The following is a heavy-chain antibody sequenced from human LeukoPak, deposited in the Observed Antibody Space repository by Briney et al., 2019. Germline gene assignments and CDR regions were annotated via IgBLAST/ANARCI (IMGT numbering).Heavy chain of an antibody. D-gene: IGHD2-2*01. CDR2: INPSGGST. Sequence: EASVKVSCKASGYTFISYYMHWVRQAHGQRLEWMGIINPSGGSTSYGQKFQGRVTMTRDTSTSTVYMELSSLRAEDTAVYYCARDFSLRYFDYWGQGTLVTVSS. J-gene: IGHJ4*02. V-gene: IGHV1-46*01. CDR1: GYTFISYY. CDR3: ARDFSLRYFDY.